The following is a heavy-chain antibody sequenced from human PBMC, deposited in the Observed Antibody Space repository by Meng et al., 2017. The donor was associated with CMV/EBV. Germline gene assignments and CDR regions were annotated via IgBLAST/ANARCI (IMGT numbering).Heavy chain of an antibody. D-gene: IGHD3-10*01. J-gene: IGHJ2*01. CDR2: ISAYNGNT. Sequence: QVRLVESGPEVKKPGASLKVSCKASGYTFTSYGISWVRQAPGQGLEWMGWISAYNGNTTYAQKLQGRVTMTTDTSTSTAYMELRSLRSDDTAVYYCARDPLFGGGGRFDLWGRGTLVTVSS. CDR3: ARDPLFGGGGRFDL. CDR1: GYTFTSYG. V-gene: IGHV1-18*01.